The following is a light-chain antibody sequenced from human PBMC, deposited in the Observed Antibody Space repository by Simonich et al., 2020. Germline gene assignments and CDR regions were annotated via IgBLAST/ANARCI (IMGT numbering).Light chain of an antibody. CDR1: SSDVGGYNY. Sequence: QSALTQPASVSGSPGQSITISCTGTSSDVGGYNYVPWYQQHPGKAPKLMIYDVSKRPSGVSNRFSGSKSGNTASLTISGLQAEDEADYYCSSYAGSNNVVFGGGTKLTVL. V-gene: IGLV2-14*01. J-gene: IGLJ2*01. CDR2: DVS. CDR3: SSYAGSNNVV.